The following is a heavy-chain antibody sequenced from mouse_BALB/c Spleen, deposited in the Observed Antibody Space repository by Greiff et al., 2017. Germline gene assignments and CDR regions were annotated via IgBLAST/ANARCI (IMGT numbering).Heavy chain of an antibody. V-gene: IGHV1-5*01. Sequence: EVQLVESGTVLARPGASVKMSCKASGYTFTSYWMHWVKQRPGQGLEWIGAIYPGNSDTSYNQKFKGKAKLTAVTSTSTAYMELSSLTNEDSAVYYCTRSRDYYGSSYWFAYWGQGTLVTVSA. CDR1: GYTFTSYW. CDR3: TRSRDYYGSSYWFAY. CDR2: IYPGNSDT. D-gene: IGHD1-1*01. J-gene: IGHJ3*01.